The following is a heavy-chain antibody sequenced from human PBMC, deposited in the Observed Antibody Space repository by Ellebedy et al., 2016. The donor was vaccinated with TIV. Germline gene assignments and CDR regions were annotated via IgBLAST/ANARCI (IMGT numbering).Heavy chain of an antibody. CDR1: GGSVSSGSYY. J-gene: IGHJ4*02. V-gene: IGHV4-61*01. Sequence: SETLSLXXTVSGGSVSSGSYYWSWIRQPPGKGLEWIGYIYYSGSTNYNPSLKSRVTISVDTSKNQFSLKLSSVTAADTAVYYCARGSNLFDYWGQGTLVTVSS. CDR2: IYYSGST. D-gene: IGHD4-11*01. CDR3: ARGSNLFDY.